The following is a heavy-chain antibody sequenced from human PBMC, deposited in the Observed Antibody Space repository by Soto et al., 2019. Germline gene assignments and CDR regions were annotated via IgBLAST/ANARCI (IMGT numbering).Heavy chain of an antibody. Sequence: PGGSLRLSCAASGFTFSSYGMHWVRQAPGKGLERVAVISYDGSNKYYADSVKGRFTISRDNSKNTLYLQMNSLRAEDTAVYYCENDAGYSSSWYGYYYYYGMDVWGQETTVTVS. D-gene: IGHD6-13*01. CDR1: GFTFSSYG. J-gene: IGHJ6*01. CDR3: ENDAGYSSSWYGYYYYYGMDV. V-gene: IGHV3-30*18. CDR2: ISYDGSNK.